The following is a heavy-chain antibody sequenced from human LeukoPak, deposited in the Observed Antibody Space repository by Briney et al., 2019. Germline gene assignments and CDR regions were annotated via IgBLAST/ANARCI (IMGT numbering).Heavy chain of an antibody. J-gene: IGHJ3*02. D-gene: IGHD4-23*01. V-gene: IGHV3-7*01. Sequence: GGSLRLTCAASGFTFSSYAMHWVRQAPGKGLEWVANIKQDGSEKYYVDSVKGRFTISRDNAKNSLYLQMNSLRAEDTAVYYCARDRGGNSGGKNDLDIWGQGTVVTVSS. CDR3: ARDRGGNSGGKNDLDI. CDR2: IKQDGSEK. CDR1: GFTFSSYA.